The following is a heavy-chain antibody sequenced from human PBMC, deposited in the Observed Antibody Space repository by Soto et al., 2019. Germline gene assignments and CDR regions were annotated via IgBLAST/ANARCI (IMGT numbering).Heavy chain of an antibody. CDR1: GGTFSSYI. V-gene: IGHV1-69*02. CDR3: ARYGGTVTRYYFNY. CDR2: IIPILGIA. Sequence: QVQLVQSGAEVKKPGSSVKVSCKASGGTFSSYIINWVRQAPGQGLEWMGRIIPILGIANYAQKFRGRVTITADTSTSTAYMELTSLRSEDTAVYYCARYGGTVTRYYFNYWGQGTLVTVSS. D-gene: IGHD3-16*01. J-gene: IGHJ4*02.